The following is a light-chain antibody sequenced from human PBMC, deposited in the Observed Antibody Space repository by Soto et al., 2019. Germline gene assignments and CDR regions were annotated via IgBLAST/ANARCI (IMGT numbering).Light chain of an antibody. Sequence: EIVLTQSPGTLSLSPGEGATLSCRASQTVSSTYLAWYQQKPGRAPSLLIHGASTRAAGIPDRFSASGSGTHFTLTINRLEPEDFAVYFCQQFGTSLYTFGQGTTVEIK. CDR3: QQFGTSLYT. CDR1: QTVSSTY. CDR2: GAS. J-gene: IGKJ2*01. V-gene: IGKV3-20*01.